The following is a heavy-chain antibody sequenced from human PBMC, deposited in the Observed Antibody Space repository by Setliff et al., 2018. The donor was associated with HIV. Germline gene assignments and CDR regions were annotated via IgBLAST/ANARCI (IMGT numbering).Heavy chain of an antibody. CDR2: ISGYNGNT. D-gene: IGHD2-15*01. J-gene: IGHJ4*02. V-gene: IGHV1-18*01. Sequence: SVKVSCKASGYTFTSYGISWVRQAPGQGLEWMGWISGYNGNTNYAQNLQGRVTMTTDTSTSTAYMELRSLRSDDTAVYYCARDWWELPALDCWGQGTRVTVSS. CDR1: GYTFTSYG. CDR3: ARDWWELPALDC.